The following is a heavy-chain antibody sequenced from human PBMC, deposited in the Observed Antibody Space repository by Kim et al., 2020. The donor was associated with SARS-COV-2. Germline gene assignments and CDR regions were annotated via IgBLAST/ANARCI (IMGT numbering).Heavy chain of an antibody. J-gene: IGHJ3*02. CDR1: GYTFTSYG. D-gene: IGHD6-19*01. CDR3: AREGDYSSGWYFSEAFDI. Sequence: ASVKVSCKASGYTFTSYGISWVRQAPGQGLEWMGWISAYNGNTNYAQKLQGRVTMTTDTSTSTAYMELRSLRSDDTAVYYCAREGDYSSGWYFSEAFDIWGQGTMVTVSS. V-gene: IGHV1-18*01. CDR2: ISAYNGNT.